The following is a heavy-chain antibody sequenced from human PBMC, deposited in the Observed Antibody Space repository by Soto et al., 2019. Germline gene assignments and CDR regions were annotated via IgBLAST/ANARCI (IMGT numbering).Heavy chain of an antibody. CDR3: AGGDFGSCYESLCIFDY. J-gene: IGHJ4*02. CDR2: INAGNGNT. D-gene: IGHD2-15*01. V-gene: IGHV1-3*01. Sequence: VASVKLSCKACGDTITSYAMHWVRQAPRQRLEWMGWINAGNGNTKYSQKFQGRVTITRDTSASTAYMELSSLRSEDTAVYYCAGGDFGSCYESLCIFDYWGQGTLVTVSS. CDR1: GDTITSYA.